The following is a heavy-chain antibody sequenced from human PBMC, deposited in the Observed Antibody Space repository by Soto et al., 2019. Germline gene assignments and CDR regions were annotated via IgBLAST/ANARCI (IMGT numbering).Heavy chain of an antibody. J-gene: IGHJ5*02. V-gene: IGHV3-33*01. CDR2: IWYDGSNK. CDR1: GFTFSSYG. D-gene: IGHD2-21*02. Sequence: QVQLVESGGGVVQPGRSLRLSCAASGFTFSSYGMHWVRQAPGKGLEWVAVIWYDGSNKYYADSVKGRFTISRDNSKNTLYLQMNSLRAEDTAVYYCARDGSSGDWMFGWFDPWGQGTLVTVSS. CDR3: ARDGSSGDWMFGWFDP.